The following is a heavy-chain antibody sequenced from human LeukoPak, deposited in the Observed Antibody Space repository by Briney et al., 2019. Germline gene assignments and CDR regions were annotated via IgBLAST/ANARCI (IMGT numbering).Heavy chain of an antibody. Sequence: ASVKVSCKASGYTFNNYGINWVRQAPGQGLEWMGCIRTYDDNTNYAQKLQGRVTMTTDTSTSTAYMELRSLTSDDTAVYYCARVVFEVGFQFDFWGQGTLVTVSS. CDR3: ARVVFEVGFQFDF. CDR1: GYTFNNYG. J-gene: IGHJ4*02. V-gene: IGHV1-18*01. CDR2: IRTYDDNT. D-gene: IGHD1-26*01.